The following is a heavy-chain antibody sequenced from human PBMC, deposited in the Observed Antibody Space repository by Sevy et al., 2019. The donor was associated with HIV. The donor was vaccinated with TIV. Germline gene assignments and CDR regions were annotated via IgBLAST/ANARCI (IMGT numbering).Heavy chain of an antibody. CDR1: GFTFSSYW. Sequence: GGSLRLSCAASGFTFSSYWMHWVRQAPGKGLVWVSRINSDGSTTSYADSVKGRFTISRDNAKNTLYLQMNSLRAEDTAVYYCARDPRIAARHYYYYAMDVWGQGTTVTVSS. J-gene: IGHJ6*02. CDR2: INSDGSTT. V-gene: IGHV3-74*01. CDR3: ARDPRIAARHYYYYAMDV. D-gene: IGHD6-6*01.